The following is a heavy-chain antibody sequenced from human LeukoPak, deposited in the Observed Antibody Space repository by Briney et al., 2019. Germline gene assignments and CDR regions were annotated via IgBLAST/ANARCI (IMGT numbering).Heavy chain of an antibody. CDR3: ARDRWELLRALSY. CDR2: ISYDGSNK. Sequence: PGGSLSLSCAASGFTFSRYAMHWVRQAPGKGLEWVAVISYDGSNKYYADSVKGRFTISRDNSKNTLYLQMNSLRAEDTAVYYCARDRWELLRALSYWGQGTLVTVSS. CDR1: GFTFSRYA. D-gene: IGHD1-26*01. V-gene: IGHV3-30*04. J-gene: IGHJ4*02.